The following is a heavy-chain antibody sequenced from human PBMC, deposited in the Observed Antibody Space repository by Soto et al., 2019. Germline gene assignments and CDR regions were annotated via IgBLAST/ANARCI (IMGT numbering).Heavy chain of an antibody. CDR1: GDSFNDYY. J-gene: IGHJ6*03. Sequence: QVQLVQSGAEVRKPGASVTVSCRSSGDSFNDYYIHWVRQAPGQGLEWMGWINTNSGVTKYAQKFQGWVSMTRDTSIRTVYMQLSRLRSDDTAVYYCARESGGATATLDYYYFYMAVWGTGTTVTVSS. V-gene: IGHV1-2*04. D-gene: IGHD5-12*01. CDR2: INTNSGVT. CDR3: ARESGGATATLDYYYFYMAV.